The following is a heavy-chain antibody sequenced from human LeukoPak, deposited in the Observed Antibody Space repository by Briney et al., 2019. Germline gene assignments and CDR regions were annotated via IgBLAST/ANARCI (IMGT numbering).Heavy chain of an antibody. CDR2: ISSSGSTI. J-gene: IGHJ4*02. CDR3: ARVGSGSSYRPFDY. D-gene: IGHD3-10*01. Sequence: GGSLRLSCAASGLTFSDYYMIWIRQAPGKGLEWVSYISSSGSTIYYADSVQGRFTISRDNAKNSLYLQMNSLRAEDTAVYYCARVGSGSSYRPFDYWDQGTLVTVSS. CDR1: GLTFSDYY. V-gene: IGHV3-11*04.